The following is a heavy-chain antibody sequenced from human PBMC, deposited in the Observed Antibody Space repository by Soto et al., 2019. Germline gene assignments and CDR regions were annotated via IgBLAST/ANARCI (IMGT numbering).Heavy chain of an antibody. J-gene: IGHJ4*02. CDR2: ISAYNGNT. CDR1: GYTFTSYG. D-gene: IGHD6-13*01. V-gene: IGHV1-18*01. CDR3: ARWERYSSSWSLGIDY. Sequence: QVQLVQSGAEVKKPGASVKVSCTASGYTFTSYGISWLRQAPGQGLEWMGWISAYNGNTNYAQKLQGRVTMTTDTSPRTAYLELRSLRSDDTAVYYCARWERYSSSWSLGIDYWGQGPLVTVSS.